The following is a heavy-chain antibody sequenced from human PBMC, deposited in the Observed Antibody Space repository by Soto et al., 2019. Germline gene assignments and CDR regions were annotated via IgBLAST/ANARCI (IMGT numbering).Heavy chain of an antibody. D-gene: IGHD2-15*01. J-gene: IGHJ6*03. V-gene: IGHV4-34*01. CDR1: GGSFSGYY. CDR3: ARWAYVAATTTYYYYYMDV. Sequence: QVQLQQWGAGLLKPSETLSLTCAVYGGSFSGYYWSWIRQPPGKGLEWIGEINHSGSTNYNPSLKSRVTISVDTSKNQFSLKLSSVTAADTAVYYCARWAYVAATTTYYYYYMDVWGKGTTVTVSS. CDR2: INHSGST.